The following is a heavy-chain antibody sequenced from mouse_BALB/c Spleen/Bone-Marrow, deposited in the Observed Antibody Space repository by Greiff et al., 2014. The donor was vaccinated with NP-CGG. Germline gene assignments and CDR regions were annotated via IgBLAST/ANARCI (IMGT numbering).Heavy chain of an antibody. V-gene: IGHV2-6-5*01. CDR2: IWGGGIT. CDR3: AKLNWDEGDC. J-gene: IGHJ2*01. CDR1: GFSLTDYG. Sequence: VKVVESGPGLVAPSQSLSITCTVSGFSLTDYGVSWIRQPPGKGLEWLGVIWGGGITYYNSPLKSRLSISKDNSKSQVFLKMYSLQTDDTAMYYCAKLNWDEGDCWGQGTTLTVSS. D-gene: IGHD4-1*01.